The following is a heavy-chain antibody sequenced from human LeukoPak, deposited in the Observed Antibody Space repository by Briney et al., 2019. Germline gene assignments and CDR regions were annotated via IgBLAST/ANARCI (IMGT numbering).Heavy chain of an antibody. V-gene: IGHV4-4*07. CDR1: GGSISSYY. CDR3: ARHGWELLTLDWFDP. J-gene: IGHJ5*02. CDR2: IYTSGST. D-gene: IGHD1-26*01. Sequence: SETLSLTCTVSGGSISSYYWSWIRQPAGKGLEWIGRIYTSGSTNYNPSLKSRVTMSVDTSKNQFSLKLSSVTAADTAVYYCARHGWELLTLDWFDPWGQGTLVTVSS.